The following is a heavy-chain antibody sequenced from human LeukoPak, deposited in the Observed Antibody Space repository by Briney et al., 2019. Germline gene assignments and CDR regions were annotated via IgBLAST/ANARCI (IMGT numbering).Heavy chain of an antibody. CDR1: GLTVSTNY. CDR3: ATVGSGNTYGYGDY. J-gene: IGHJ4*02. D-gene: IGHD5-18*01. Sequence: GGSLRLSCAATGLTVSTNYMSWVRQAPGKGPEWVSVFYNGINTYYADSVKGRFTTSRDNSKNTLYLQMNSLRVEDTAVYFCATVGSGNTYGYGDYWGQGTLVTVSS. V-gene: IGHV3-66*01. CDR2: FYNGINT.